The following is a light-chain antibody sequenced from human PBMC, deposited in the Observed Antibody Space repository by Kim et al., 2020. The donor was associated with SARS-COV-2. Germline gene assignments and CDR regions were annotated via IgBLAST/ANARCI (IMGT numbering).Light chain of an antibody. CDR3: QTWDTGIRV. CDR2: VNRDGSH. J-gene: IGLJ3*02. CDR1: SGHSSYA. V-gene: IGLV4-69*01. Sequence: QLVLTQSHSASASLGASVQLTCILSSGHSSYAIAWHQQQPGKGPRFLMKVNRDGSHIKGDGIPDRFSGSTSGAERYLTISSLQPEDEADYYCQTWDTGIRVFGGGTQLTVL.